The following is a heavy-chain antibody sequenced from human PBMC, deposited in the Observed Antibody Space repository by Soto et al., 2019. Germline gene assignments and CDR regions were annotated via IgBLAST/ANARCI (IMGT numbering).Heavy chain of an antibody. V-gene: IGHV4-4*02. Sequence: LRRPLSLTCSVSGDPIISSKLWTWVRQTPGKGLEWIGKIDQNGITNYNPSLESRVTILKDNSKNQLSLKLTSVTAVDSAVYYCARLNRDYYYYGMDVWGQGATVTVSS. CDR1: GDPIISSKL. CDR2: IDQNGIT. J-gene: IGHJ6*02. CDR3: ARLNRDYYYYGMDV.